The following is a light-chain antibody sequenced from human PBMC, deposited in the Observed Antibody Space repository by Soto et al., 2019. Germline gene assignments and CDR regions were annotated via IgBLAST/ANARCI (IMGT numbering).Light chain of an antibody. Sequence: DIQMTQSPSTLSASVGDRVTITCRASQSISSWLAWYQQKPGKAPKLLIYDASSLESGVPSRFSGSGSGTEFTLTISSLQPDDFATYNSQQYNSYRLTFGGGTKQENK. J-gene: IGKJ4*01. V-gene: IGKV1-5*01. CDR1: QSISSW. CDR3: QQYNSYRLT. CDR2: DAS.